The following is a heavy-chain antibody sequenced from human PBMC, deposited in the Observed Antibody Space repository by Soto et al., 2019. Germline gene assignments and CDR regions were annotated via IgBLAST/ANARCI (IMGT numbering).Heavy chain of an antibody. CDR1: GFRFNDYY. CDR2: ISSGSSTI. J-gene: IGHJ4*02. Sequence: QVQLVESGGGLVKPGGSLRLSCAAAGFRFNDYYMTWIRQAPGKGLEWVSYISSGSSTIYYARSVKGRFTISRDNAKNSLYLQMNRLRAEDTAVYYCATSSGALAASFPYYFDYWGQGTLVTVSS. CDR3: ATSSGALAASFPYYFDY. D-gene: IGHD6-25*01. V-gene: IGHV3-11*01.